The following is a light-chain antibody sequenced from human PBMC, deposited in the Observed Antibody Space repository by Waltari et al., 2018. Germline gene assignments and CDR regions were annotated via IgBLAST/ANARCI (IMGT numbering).Light chain of an antibody. CDR3: HSYDSSLSGSL. Sequence: QVHPRPSPMLLKCSDSNRPSGVLDRFSGCKSAAAASLPITGLQADDDADYYCHSYDSSLSGSLFGGGTKLTVL. CDR2: SDS. J-gene: IGLJ2*01. V-gene: IGLV1-40*01.